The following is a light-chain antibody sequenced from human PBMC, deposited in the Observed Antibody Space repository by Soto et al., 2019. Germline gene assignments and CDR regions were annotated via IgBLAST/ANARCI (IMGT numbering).Light chain of an antibody. CDR1: QDISNY. CDR3: QQFDNLPF. V-gene: IGKV1-33*01. J-gene: IGKJ3*01. Sequence: DIQMTQSPSSLSASVGDRVTITCQASQDISNYLNWYQQKPGKAPKLLIYDASNLKTGVPSRFSGSGYGTEFTFTISSLQSEDIVIYYCQQFDNLPFFGPGTKVDI. CDR2: DAS.